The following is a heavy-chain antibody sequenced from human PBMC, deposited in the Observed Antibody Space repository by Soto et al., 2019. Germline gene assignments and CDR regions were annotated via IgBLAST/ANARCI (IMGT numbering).Heavy chain of an antibody. CDR2: INPASGHT. J-gene: IGHJ6*02. D-gene: IGHD1-26*01. Sequence: QVQLVQSGAGVKKPGASVKVSCKASGYTFTTYALHWVRQAPGQRPEWMGWINPASGHTKYSKKFQDRVTITRDTSASTGYMELSSLRSEDTAVYYCGRSVVGATGEILYNAMDVWGQGTTVTVSS. CDR3: GRSVVGATGEILYNAMDV. CDR1: GYTFTTYA. V-gene: IGHV1-3*01.